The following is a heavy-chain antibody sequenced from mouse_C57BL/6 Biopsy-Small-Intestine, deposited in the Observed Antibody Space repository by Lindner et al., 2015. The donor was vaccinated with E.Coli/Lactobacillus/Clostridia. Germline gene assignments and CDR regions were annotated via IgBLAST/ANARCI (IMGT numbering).Heavy chain of an antibody. CDR2: ISPYNGIS. CDR1: GYTFTEYT. V-gene: IGHV1-31*01. Sequence: VQLQESGPELVKPGASVKISCKASGYTFTEYTIHWVKQSHGNILDWIGYISPYNGISSYNQKFKGKAILTVDKSSSTAYMEFRSLTSEDSAVYYCAANYGTLAWFAYWGQGTLVTVSA. CDR3: AANYGTLAWFAY. J-gene: IGHJ3*01. D-gene: IGHD2-1*01.